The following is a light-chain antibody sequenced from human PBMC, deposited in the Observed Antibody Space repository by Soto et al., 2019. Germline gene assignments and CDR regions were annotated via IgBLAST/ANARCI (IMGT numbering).Light chain of an antibody. CDR3: QQSSTTPWT. J-gene: IGKJ1*01. CDR2: AAS. V-gene: IGKV1-39*01. Sequence: DIQMTQSPSSLSASVGDRVTITFRASQSINRYLNWYQQKPGKAPKLLIYAASSLQSGVPSRFSGSGSGADFTLTISSLQPEDFATYYCQQSSTTPWTFGQGTKVDI. CDR1: QSINRY.